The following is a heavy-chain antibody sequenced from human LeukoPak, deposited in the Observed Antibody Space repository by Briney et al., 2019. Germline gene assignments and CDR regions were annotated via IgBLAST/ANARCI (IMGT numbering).Heavy chain of an antibody. CDR1: GFTFSSYE. CDR3: ARDLITGIVGATGY. CDR2: ISSSSSTI. D-gene: IGHD1-26*01. Sequence: RGSLRLSCAASGFTFSSYEMNWVRQAPGKGLEWVSYISSSSSTIYYADSVKGRFTISRDNAKNSLYLQMNSLRDEDTAVYYCARDLITGIVGATGYWGQGTLVTVSS. V-gene: IGHV3-48*02. J-gene: IGHJ4*02.